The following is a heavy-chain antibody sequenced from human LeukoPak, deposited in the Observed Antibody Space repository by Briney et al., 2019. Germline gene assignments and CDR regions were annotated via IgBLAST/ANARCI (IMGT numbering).Heavy chain of an antibody. V-gene: IGHV4-34*01. Sequence: SETLSLTCAVYGGSFSGYYWSWIRQPPGKGLEWIGEINHSGSTNYNPSLKSRVTISVDTSKNQFSLKLSSVTAADTAVYYCASRRCSSTSCRYYYYGMDVWGQGTTVTVSS. D-gene: IGHD2-2*01. CDR1: GGSFSGYY. CDR3: ASRRCSSTSCRYYYYGMDV. J-gene: IGHJ6*02. CDR2: INHSGST.